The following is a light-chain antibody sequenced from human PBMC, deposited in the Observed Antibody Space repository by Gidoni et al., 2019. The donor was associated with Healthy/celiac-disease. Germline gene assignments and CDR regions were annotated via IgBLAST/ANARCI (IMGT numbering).Light chain of an antibody. Sequence: QSALTQPASVSGSPGHSITISCTGTSSDVGGYNYVSWYQQHPGKAPKLMIYEVSNRPSGVSNRFSGSKSGNTASLTISGLQAEDEADYYCSSYTSSNTWVFGGGTKLTVL. CDR1: SSDVGGYNY. J-gene: IGLJ3*02. CDR3: SSYTSSNTWV. CDR2: EVS. V-gene: IGLV2-14*01.